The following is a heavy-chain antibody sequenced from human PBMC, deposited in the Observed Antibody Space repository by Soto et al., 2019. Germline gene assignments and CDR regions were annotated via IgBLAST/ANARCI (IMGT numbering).Heavy chain of an antibody. CDR2: IYYSGST. CDR1: GGSISSGGYY. CDR3: ARDKLNTTVTKKGYQVVTYYGMDV. V-gene: IGHV4-31*03. Sequence: SETLSLTCTVSGGSISSGGYYWSWIRQHPGKGLEWIGYIYYSGSTYYNPSLKSRVTISVDTSKNQFSLKLSSVTAADTAVYYCARDKLNTTVTKKGYQVVTYYGMDVGGPGATVTVSS. D-gene: IGHD4-17*01. J-gene: IGHJ6*02.